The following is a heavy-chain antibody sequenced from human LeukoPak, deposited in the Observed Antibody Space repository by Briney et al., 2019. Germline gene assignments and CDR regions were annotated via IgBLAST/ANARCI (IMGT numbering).Heavy chain of an antibody. CDR1: GFTFSSYW. D-gene: IGHD3-10*02. Sequence: GGSLRLSCAASGFTFSSYWMSWVRQAPGKGLEWVSFISSSSSYIYYADSLKGRYTISRDNAKNSLYLQMNSLRAEDTAVYYCARGTMFPYYFDYWGQGTLVTVSS. J-gene: IGHJ4*02. CDR3: ARGTMFPYYFDY. V-gene: IGHV3-21*01. CDR2: ISSSSSYI.